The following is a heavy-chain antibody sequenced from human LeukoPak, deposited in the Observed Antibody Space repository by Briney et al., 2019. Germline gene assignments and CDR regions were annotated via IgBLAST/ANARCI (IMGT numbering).Heavy chain of an antibody. Sequence: GGSLRLSCAASGFTFSSYSMNWVRQAPGKGLEWVSSISSSSSYIYYADSVKGRFTISRDNAKNSLYLQMNSLRAEDTAVYYCARDIYGANGRDAFDIWGQGTMVTVSS. CDR1: GFTFSSYS. V-gene: IGHV3-21*01. CDR2: ISSSSSYI. D-gene: IGHD4-17*01. J-gene: IGHJ3*02. CDR3: ARDIYGANGRDAFDI.